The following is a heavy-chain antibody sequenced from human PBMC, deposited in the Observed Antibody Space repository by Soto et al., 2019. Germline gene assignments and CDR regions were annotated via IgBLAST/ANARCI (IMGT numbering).Heavy chain of an antibody. Sequence: QEQLVQSGAEVKKPGSSVKVSCKASGGTFSSNGISWVRQAPGQGLEWMGGITPIFVTAKYAQKFQGRVTITADESTNTASLEVSGLRSEDTAVYYCAREENCRGGTCYSEYFHHWGQGTLVTDSS. CDR1: GGTFSSNG. CDR2: ITPIFVTA. V-gene: IGHV1-69*01. J-gene: IGHJ1*01. D-gene: IGHD2-15*01. CDR3: AREENCRGGTCYSEYFHH.